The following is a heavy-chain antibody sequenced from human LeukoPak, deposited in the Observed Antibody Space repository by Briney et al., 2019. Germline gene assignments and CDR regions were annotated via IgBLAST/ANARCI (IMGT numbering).Heavy chain of an antibody. J-gene: IGHJ2*01. D-gene: IGHD2-15*01. V-gene: IGHV3-30*04. CDR3: ARGGRGPGDYFDL. Sequence: GGSLRLSCAASGITFSSYTMHWVRQAPGKGLEWVAVISYDGSNKYYADSVKGRFTISRDNSKNMLYLQMNSLRAEDTAVYYCARGGRGPGDYFDLWGRGTLVTVSS. CDR2: ISYDGSNK. CDR1: GITFSSYT.